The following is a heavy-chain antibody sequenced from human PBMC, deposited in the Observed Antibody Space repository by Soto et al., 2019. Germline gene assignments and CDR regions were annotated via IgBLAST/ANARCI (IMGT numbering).Heavy chain of an antibody. J-gene: IGHJ4*02. D-gene: IGHD1-1*01. Sequence: GGSLRLSCTASGFPFSGSAFHWVRQASGKGLEWIGRIRSKANSYATEYAASVKGRFTISRDDSKNTAYLEMNSVTTEDTAVYYCSRQEGTPYWGQGPLVTVSS. CDR2: IRSKANSYAT. CDR3: SRQEGTPY. V-gene: IGHV3-73*01. CDR1: GFPFSGSA.